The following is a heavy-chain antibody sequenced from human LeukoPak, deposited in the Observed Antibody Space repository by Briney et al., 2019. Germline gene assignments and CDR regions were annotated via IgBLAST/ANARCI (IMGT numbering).Heavy chain of an antibody. D-gene: IGHD7-27*01. CDR2: ISGSGDRT. CDR1: GFTFSSYA. V-gene: IGHV3-23*01. CDR3: AKKVPANWGSYFDY. Sequence: PGGSLRLSCAASGFTFSSYAMSWVRQAPGKGLEWVSAISGSGDRTYSTDSVKGRFTISRDNSKNTLYLQMNGLRAEDTAVYYCAKKVPANWGSYFDYWGQGTLVTVSS. J-gene: IGHJ4*02.